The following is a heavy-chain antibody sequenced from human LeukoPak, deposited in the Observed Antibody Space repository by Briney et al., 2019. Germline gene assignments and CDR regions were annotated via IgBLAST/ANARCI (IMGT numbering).Heavy chain of an antibody. D-gene: IGHD3-22*01. J-gene: IGHJ5*02. CDR3: ASWGYYYDSSGFWFDP. Sequence: PSETLSLTCTVSGGSISSSGYYWGWIRQPPGKGLEWIGSIYYSGSTYYNPSLKSRVTISVDTSKNQFSLKLSSVTAADTAVYYCASWGYYYDSSGFWFDPWGQGTLVTVSS. V-gene: IGHV4-39*01. CDR2: IYYSGST. CDR1: GGSISSSGYY.